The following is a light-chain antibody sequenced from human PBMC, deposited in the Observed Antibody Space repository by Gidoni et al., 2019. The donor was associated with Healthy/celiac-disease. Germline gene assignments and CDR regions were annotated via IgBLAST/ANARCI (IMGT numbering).Light chain of an antibody. CDR1: QSVSSN. J-gene: IGKJ3*01. Sequence: EIVMTQSPATLSVSPGERATLSCRASQSVSSNLAWYQQKPGQAPRLLIYGASTRATGIPARFSGSGSGTESTLTISSLQSEDFAVYYCQQYNNWPPRITFGPGTKVDIK. V-gene: IGKV3-15*01. CDR3: QQYNNWPPRIT. CDR2: GAS.